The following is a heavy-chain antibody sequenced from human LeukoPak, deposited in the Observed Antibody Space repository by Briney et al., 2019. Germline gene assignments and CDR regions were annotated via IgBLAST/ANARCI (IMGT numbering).Heavy chain of an antibody. V-gene: IGHV3-23*01. D-gene: IGHD2-15*01. Sequence: PGGSLRLSCAASGFTFSGFAMNWVRQAPGKGLEWVSTIRSSGIDTYYADSVKGRFTISRDNSKNKLYLQMNSLRAEDTAIYYCAKRGYPTHCSGGTCASDFWGQGTLVTVSS. CDR3: AKRGYPTHCSGGTCASDF. CDR2: IRSSGIDT. CDR1: GFTFSGFA. J-gene: IGHJ4*02.